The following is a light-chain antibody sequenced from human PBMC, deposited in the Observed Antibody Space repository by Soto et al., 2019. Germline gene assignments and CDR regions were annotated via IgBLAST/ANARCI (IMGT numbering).Light chain of an antibody. J-gene: IGKJ1*01. V-gene: IGKV1-9*01. CDR1: PAIASF. Sequence: IQLTHSPSSLSASVGDRVTITCRASPAIASFLAWYQQKPGTAPKLLIYGASTLQSGVPSRFSGSRSGTDYTLTIASLQPEDFATYYCQQLNGSPWTFGQGTKVDI. CDR3: QQLNGSPWT. CDR2: GAS.